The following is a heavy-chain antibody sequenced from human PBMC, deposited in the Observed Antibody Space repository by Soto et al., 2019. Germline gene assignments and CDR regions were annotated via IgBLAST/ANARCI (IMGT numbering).Heavy chain of an antibody. Sequence: GGSLRLSCAASGFTFSGYAMSWVRQAPGKGLEWVSAISGSGGSTYYADSVKGRFTISRDNSKNTLYLQMNSLRAEDTAVYYCANNGYSYRWYYFDYWGQGTLVTVSS. CDR1: GFTFSGYA. CDR2: ISGSGGST. CDR3: ANNGYSYRWYYFDY. V-gene: IGHV3-23*01. J-gene: IGHJ4*02. D-gene: IGHD5-18*01.